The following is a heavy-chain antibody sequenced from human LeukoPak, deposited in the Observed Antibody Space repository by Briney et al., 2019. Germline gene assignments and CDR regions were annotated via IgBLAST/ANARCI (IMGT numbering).Heavy chain of an antibody. D-gene: IGHD6-13*01. J-gene: IGHJ4*02. CDR3: AGGGSTWLEY. V-gene: IGHV3-74*01. CDR2: ITSDGSST. CDR1: GFTFSSYW. Sequence: GGSLRLSCAASGFTFSSYWMHWVRQDPGKGLVWVSRITSDGSSTSHADSVKGRFTTSRDNAKNTLCLQMNTLRAEDTAVYYCAGGGSTWLEYWGQGSLVTVSS.